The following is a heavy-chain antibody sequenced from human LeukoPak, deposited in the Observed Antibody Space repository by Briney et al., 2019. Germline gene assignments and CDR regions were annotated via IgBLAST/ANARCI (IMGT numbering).Heavy chain of an antibody. J-gene: IGHJ3*02. CDR2: ISPDGSTT. D-gene: IGHD3-22*01. Sequence: GGSLRLSRAASGFTFSRYWMHWVRQAPGKGLMWVSRISPDGSTTLYADSVKGRFTISRDNAKNTLYLQMNSLGAEDTAVYHCATGHYYDSSGYYPLPGAFDIWGHGTLVTVSS. CDR1: GFTFSRYW. CDR3: ATGHYYDSSGYYPLPGAFDI. V-gene: IGHV3-74*03.